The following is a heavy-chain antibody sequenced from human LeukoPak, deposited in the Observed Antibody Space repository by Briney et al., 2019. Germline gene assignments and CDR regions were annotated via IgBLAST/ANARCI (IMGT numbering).Heavy chain of an antibody. CDR2: IIPIFGTA. Sequence: PVKVSCKASGGAFSSYAISWVRQAPGQGLEWMGGIIPIFGTANYAQKFQGRVTITADKSTSTAYMELSSLRSEDTAVYYCASCRGSSWYEFDYWGQGTLVTVSS. J-gene: IGHJ4*02. CDR1: GGAFSSYA. V-gene: IGHV1-69*06. CDR3: ASCRGSSWYEFDY. D-gene: IGHD6-13*01.